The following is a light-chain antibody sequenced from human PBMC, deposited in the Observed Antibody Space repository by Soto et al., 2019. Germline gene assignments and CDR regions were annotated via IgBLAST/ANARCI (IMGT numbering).Light chain of an antibody. J-gene: IGLJ3*02. CDR1: SSNIGNNY. CDR2: DNN. Sequence: QSVLTQPPSVSAAPGQKVTISCSGSSSNIGNNYVSWYQQIPGTAPKLLIYDNNKRPSGIPDRFSGSTSGTSATLCITGVQTGDEADYYCGTWDPSLVGVFGGGTKLTVL. V-gene: IGLV1-51*01. CDR3: GTWDPSLVGV.